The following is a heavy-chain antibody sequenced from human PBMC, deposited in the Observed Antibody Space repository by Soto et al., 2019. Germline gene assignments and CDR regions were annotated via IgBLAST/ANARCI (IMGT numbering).Heavy chain of an antibody. D-gene: IGHD6-19*01. J-gene: IGHJ6*02. CDR1: GYTFTSYG. Sequence: ASVKVSCKASGYTFTSYGISWVRQAPGQGLEWMGWISAYNGNTNYAQKLQGRVTMTTDTSTSTAYMELRSLRSDDTAVYYCATDSRYSSGWYRDYYYYYGMDVWGQGTTVTVSS. CDR2: ISAYNGNT. V-gene: IGHV1-18*04. CDR3: ATDSRYSSGWYRDYYYYYGMDV.